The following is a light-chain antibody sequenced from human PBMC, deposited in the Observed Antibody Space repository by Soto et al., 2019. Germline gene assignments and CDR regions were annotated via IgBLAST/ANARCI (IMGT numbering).Light chain of an antibody. J-gene: IGKJ1*01. CDR2: KAS. CDR1: QSISSW. V-gene: IGKV1-5*03. Sequence: DIQMTQSPSTLSASVGDRVTITCRASQSISSWLAWYQQKPGKAPKLLIYKASSLESGVPSRFSGSGSGTEFTLTISSLQPYDFATCYCKQYNSFPWTFGQGTKADIK. CDR3: KQYNSFPWT.